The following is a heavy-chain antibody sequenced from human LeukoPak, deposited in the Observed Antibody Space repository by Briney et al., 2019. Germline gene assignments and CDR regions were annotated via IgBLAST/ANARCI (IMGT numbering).Heavy chain of an antibody. D-gene: IGHD1-26*01. CDR1: GYTFTSYY. Sequence: ASVKVSCKASGYTFTSYYMHWVRQAPGQGLEWMGIINSSGGSTSYAQKFQGRVTMTRDTSTSTVYMELSSLRSEDTAVYYCAREGVGGGSLTLTLFDYWGQGTLVTVSS. CDR2: INSSGGST. CDR3: AREGVGGGSLTLTLFDY. V-gene: IGHV1-46*01. J-gene: IGHJ4*02.